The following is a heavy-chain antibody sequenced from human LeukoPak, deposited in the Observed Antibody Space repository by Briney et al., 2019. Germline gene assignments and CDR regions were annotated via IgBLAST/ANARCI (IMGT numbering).Heavy chain of an antibody. D-gene: IGHD2-21*01. CDR1: GGSISSSSYY. Sequence: SETLSLTCTVSGGSISSSSYYWGWIRQPPGKGLEWIGSIYYGGSTYYNPSLKSRVTISVDTSKNQFSLKLSSVTAADTAVYYCARQYCGGDCYVVDYWGQGTLVTVSS. J-gene: IGHJ4*02. CDR3: ARQYCGGDCYVVDY. CDR2: IYYGGST. V-gene: IGHV4-39*01.